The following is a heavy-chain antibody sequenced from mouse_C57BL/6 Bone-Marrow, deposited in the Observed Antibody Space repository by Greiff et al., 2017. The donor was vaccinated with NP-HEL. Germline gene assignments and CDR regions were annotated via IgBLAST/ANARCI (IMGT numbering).Heavy chain of an antibody. D-gene: IGHD4-1*01. J-gene: IGHJ4*01. CDR2: SRNKANDYTT. Sequence: EVKLVESGGGLVQSGRSLRLSCATSGFTFSDFYMEWVRQAPGKGLEWIAASRNKANDYTTEYSASVKGRFIVSRDTSQSILYLQMNALRAEDTAIYYCARAPNWMDYWGQGTSVTVSS. V-gene: IGHV7-1*01. CDR1: GFTFSDFY. CDR3: ARAPNWMDY.